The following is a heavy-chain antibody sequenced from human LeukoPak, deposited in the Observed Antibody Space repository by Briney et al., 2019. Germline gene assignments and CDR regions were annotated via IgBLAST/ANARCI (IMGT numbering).Heavy chain of an antibody. D-gene: IGHD2-2*01. J-gene: IGHJ6*03. CDR3: ARSPVYCSSTSCYKSPNYYYYYMDV. CDR2: INWNGGST. V-gene: IGHV3-20*04. CDR1: GFTFDDYG. Sequence: GGSLRLSCAASGFTFDDYGMSWVRQAPGKGLEWVSGINWNGGSTGYADSVKGRFTISRDNAKNSLYLQMNSLRAEDTALYYCARSPVYCSSTSCYKSPNYYYYYMDVWGKGTTVTVSS.